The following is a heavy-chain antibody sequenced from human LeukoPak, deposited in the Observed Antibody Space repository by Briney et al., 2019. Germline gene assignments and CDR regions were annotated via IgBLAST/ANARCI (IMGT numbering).Heavy chain of an antibody. J-gene: IGHJ4*02. CDR1: GGSISSSSYY. D-gene: IGHD3-22*01. CDR3: ARHIPDMGYDSSGYYYGFDY. V-gene: IGHV4-39*01. CDR2: IYYSGST. Sequence: SETLSLTCAVSGGSISSSSYYWGWIRQPPGKRLEWIGSIYYSGSTYYNPSLKSRVTISVDTSKNQFSLKLSSVTAADTAVYYCARHIPDMGYDSSGYYYGFDYWGQGTLVTVSS.